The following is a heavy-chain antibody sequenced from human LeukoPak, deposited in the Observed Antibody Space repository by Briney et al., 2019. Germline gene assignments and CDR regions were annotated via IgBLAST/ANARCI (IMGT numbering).Heavy chain of an antibody. CDR1: GYTFTSYG. D-gene: IGHD4-17*01. J-gene: IGHJ6*02. Sequence: GASVKVSCKASGYTFTSYGISWVRQAPGQGLEWMGWISAYNGNTNYAQKLQGRVIMTTDTSTSTAYMEQRSLRSDDTAVYYCARDGEGDYGDNYYYYGMDVWGQGTTVTVSS. CDR3: ARDGEGDYGDNYYYYGMDV. CDR2: ISAYNGNT. V-gene: IGHV1-18*01.